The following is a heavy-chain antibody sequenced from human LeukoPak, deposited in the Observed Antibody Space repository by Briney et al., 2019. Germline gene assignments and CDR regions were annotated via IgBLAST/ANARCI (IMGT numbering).Heavy chain of an antibody. Sequence: PSETLSLTCTVSGGSISSSSYYWGWIRQPPGKGLEWIGSIYYSGSTYYNPSLKSRVTISVDTSKNQFSLKLSSVTAADTAVYYCARVWSSFDNNWFDPRGQGTLVTVSS. CDR3: ARVWSSFDNNWFDP. CDR2: IYYSGST. CDR1: GGSISSSSYY. D-gene: IGHD3-3*01. J-gene: IGHJ5*02. V-gene: IGHV4-39*07.